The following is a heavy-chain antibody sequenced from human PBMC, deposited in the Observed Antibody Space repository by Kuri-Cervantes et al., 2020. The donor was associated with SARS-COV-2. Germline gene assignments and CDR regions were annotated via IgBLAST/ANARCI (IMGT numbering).Heavy chain of an antibody. J-gene: IGHJ4*02. CDR2: INHSGST. CDR3: ARDRGRGSPRKYFDY. D-gene: IGHD1-14*01. V-gene: IGHV4-34*01. Sequence: GSLRLSCAASGFTLRSYSMNWVRQPPGKGLEWIGEINHSGSTNYNPSLKSRVTISVDTSKNQFSLKLSSVTAADTAVYYCARDRGRGSPRKYFDYWGQGTLVTVSS. CDR1: GFTLRSYS.